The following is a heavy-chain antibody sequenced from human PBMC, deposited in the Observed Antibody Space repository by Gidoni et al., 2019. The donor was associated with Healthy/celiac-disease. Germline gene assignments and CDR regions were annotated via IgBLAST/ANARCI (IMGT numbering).Heavy chain of an antibody. Sequence: EVQLLESGGGLVQPGGSLRLSCAASGFTFSSYAMSWVRQAPGKGLEWLSAISGSGGSTYYADSVKRRFTISRDNSKNTLYLQMNSLRAEDTAVYYCAKIMSRDYYDSSGYPPYGMDVWGQGTTVTVSS. J-gene: IGHJ6*02. CDR1: GFTFSSYA. V-gene: IGHV3-23*01. CDR3: AKIMSRDYYDSSGYPPYGMDV. D-gene: IGHD3-22*01. CDR2: ISGSGGST.